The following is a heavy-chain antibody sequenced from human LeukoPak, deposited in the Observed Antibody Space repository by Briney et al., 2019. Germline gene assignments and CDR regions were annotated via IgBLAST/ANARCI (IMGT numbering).Heavy chain of an antibody. CDR3: ARDWWELPVY. CDR1: GFTFSSYE. V-gene: IGHV3-48*03. CDR2: ISSSGSTI. Sequence: GGSLRLSCAASGFTFSSYEMNWVRQAPGKGLEWVSYISSSGSTIYYADSAKGRFTISRDNAKNSLYLQMNSLRAEDTAVYYCARDWWELPVYWGQGTLVTVSS. D-gene: IGHD1-26*01. J-gene: IGHJ4*02.